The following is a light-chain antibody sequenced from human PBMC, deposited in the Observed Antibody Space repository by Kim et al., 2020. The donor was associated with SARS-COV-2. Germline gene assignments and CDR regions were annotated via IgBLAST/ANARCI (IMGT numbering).Light chain of an antibody. CDR3: QSYDSSNRV. V-gene: IGLV6-57*02. J-gene: IGLJ3*02. CDR1: SGSIASNY. CDR2: EDN. Sequence: GKTVTSACTGGSGSIASNYVQWYQQRPGSAPATVIYEDNQRPSGVPDRFSGSIDSSSNSASLTISGLKTEDEADYYCQSYDSSNRVFGGGTQLTVL.